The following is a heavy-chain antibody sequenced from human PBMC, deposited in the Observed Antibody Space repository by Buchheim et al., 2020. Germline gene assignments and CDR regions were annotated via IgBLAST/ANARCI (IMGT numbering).Heavy chain of an antibody. CDR1: GFSFSTFS. V-gene: IGHV3-21*02. Sequence: EVQLVESGGGLVKPGGSLRLSCAASGFSFSTFSMNWVRQTPGKGLEWVSSITRISDYIYYPDSVKGRFTISRDNAKNSLHLQMHGLRTEDTAIYYCARDPVGGEFFFDLWGQGTL. CDR3: ARDPVGGEFFFDL. D-gene: IGHD3-3*01. CDR2: ITRISDYI. J-gene: IGHJ4*02.